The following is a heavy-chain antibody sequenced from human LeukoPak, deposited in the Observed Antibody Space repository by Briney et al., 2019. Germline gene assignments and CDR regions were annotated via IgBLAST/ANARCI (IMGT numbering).Heavy chain of an antibody. CDR1: GFTFSSYA. D-gene: IGHD4-23*01. V-gene: IGHV3-30*04. CDR2: ISYDGSNK. CDR3: ARDGGRWFPSDY. Sequence: GGSLRLSCAASGFTFSSYAMHWVRQAPGKGLEWVTVISYDGSNKYCADSVKGRFTISRDNSKNTLYLQMNSVRAEDTAVYYCARDGGRWFPSDYWGQGTLVTVSS. J-gene: IGHJ4*02.